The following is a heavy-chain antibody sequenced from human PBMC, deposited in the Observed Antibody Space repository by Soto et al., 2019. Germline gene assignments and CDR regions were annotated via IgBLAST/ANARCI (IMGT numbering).Heavy chain of an antibody. CDR1: GFTFSSYA. CDR3: ARDYYGSGSRSSPPQLNYYYYGMDV. J-gene: IGHJ6*02. D-gene: IGHD3-10*01. CDR2: ISYDGSNK. V-gene: IGHV3-30-3*01. Sequence: QVQLVESGGGVVQPGRSLRLSCAASGFTFSSYAMHWVRQAPGKGLEWVAVISYDGSNKYYADSVKGRFTISRDNSKNTLYLQMNSLRAEDTAVYYCARDYYGSGSRSSPPQLNYYYYGMDVWGQGTTVTVSS.